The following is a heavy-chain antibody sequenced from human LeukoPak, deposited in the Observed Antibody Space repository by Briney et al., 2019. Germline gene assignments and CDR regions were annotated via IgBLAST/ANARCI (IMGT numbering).Heavy chain of an antibody. Sequence: GGSLRLSCAASGFTVSTNYMTWVRQAPGKGLEWVSVIYTGGSTYYADSVKGRFTISRDNSKNTLYLQMNSLRAEDAAVYYCARDTRINWVWGQGTLVTVSS. V-gene: IGHV3-66*01. D-gene: IGHD1-1*01. J-gene: IGHJ4*02. CDR2: IYTGGST. CDR1: GFTVSTNY. CDR3: ARDTRINWV.